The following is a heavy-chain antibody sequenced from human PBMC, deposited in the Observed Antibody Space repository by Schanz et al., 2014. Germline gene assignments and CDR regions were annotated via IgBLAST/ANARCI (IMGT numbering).Heavy chain of an antibody. Sequence: VQLLQFGGGVVQPGRSLRLSCTASGFAFSSYSMSWVRQAPGKGLEWVSDISSGTSYANYADSVKGRFTISRDNAKNALYRQMHSLRAEYTAVYYGARDVEDRGGYGAGWWLGDGMEVWGQGTPVTVSS. CDR2: ISSGTSYA. CDR3: ARDVEDRGGYGAGWWLGDGMEV. J-gene: IGHJ6*02. CDR1: GFAFSSYS. V-gene: IGHV3-21*05. D-gene: IGHD3-10*01.